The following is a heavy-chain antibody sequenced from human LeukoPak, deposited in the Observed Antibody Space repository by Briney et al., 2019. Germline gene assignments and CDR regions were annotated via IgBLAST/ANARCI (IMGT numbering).Heavy chain of an antibody. CDR2: IYYSGST. CDR3: ARMEYSGCYCDY. J-gene: IGHJ4*02. Sequence: PSETLSLTCTVSGGSISISSYYWGWIRHPPGKGREWSGSIYYSGSTYYNPSLKSRVTISVDTSKNQFSLKLSSVTAADTAVYYCARMEYSGCYCDYWGQGTLVTVSS. D-gene: IGHD1-26*01. CDR1: GGSISISSYY. V-gene: IGHV4-39*01.